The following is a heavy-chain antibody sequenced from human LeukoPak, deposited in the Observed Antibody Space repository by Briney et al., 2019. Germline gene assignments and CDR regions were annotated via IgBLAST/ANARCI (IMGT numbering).Heavy chain of an antibody. CDR1: GGSISSGGYY. D-gene: IGHD2-15*01. CDR2: IYYSGST. CDR3: ARVSRVVAARIDY. V-gene: IGHV4-31*03. Sequence: SETLSLTCTVSGGSISSGGYYWSWIRQHLGRGLEWIGYIYYSGSTYYNPSLKSRVTISVDTSKNQFSLKLSSVTAADTAVYYCARVSRVVAARIDYWGQGTLVTVSS. J-gene: IGHJ4*02.